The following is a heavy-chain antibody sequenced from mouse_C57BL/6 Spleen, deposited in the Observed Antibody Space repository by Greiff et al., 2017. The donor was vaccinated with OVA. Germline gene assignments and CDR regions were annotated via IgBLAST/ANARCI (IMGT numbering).Heavy chain of an antibody. J-gene: IGHJ4*01. CDR3: TREGGYTAMDY. CDR2: ISSGGDYI. V-gene: IGHV5-9-1*02. CDR1: GFTFSSYA. Sequence: EVMLVESGEGLVKPGGSLKLSCAASGFTFSSYAMSWVRQTPEKRLEWVAYISSGGDYIYYADTVKGRFTISRDNARNTLYLQMSSLKSEDTAMYYCTREGGYTAMDYWGQGTSVTVSS. D-gene: IGHD3-1*01.